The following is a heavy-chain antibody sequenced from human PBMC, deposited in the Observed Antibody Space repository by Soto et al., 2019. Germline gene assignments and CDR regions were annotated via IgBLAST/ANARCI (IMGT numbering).Heavy chain of an antibody. D-gene: IGHD6-13*01. CDR2: IWYDGSNK. CDR1: GFTFSSYG. CDR3: ARDRVLGGGQQLVRLAY. Sequence: QVQLVESGGGVVQPGRSLRLSCAASGFTFSSYGMHWVRQAPGKGLEWVAVIWYDGSNKYYADSVKGRFTISRDNSKNTLYLQMNNLRAEDTAMYYCARDRVLGGGQQLVRLAYWGQGTLVTVSS. V-gene: IGHV3-33*01. J-gene: IGHJ4*02.